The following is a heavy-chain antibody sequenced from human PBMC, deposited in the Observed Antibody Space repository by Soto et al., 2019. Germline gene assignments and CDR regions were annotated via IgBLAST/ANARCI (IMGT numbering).Heavy chain of an antibody. D-gene: IGHD3-3*01. CDR2: IKQDGSEK. CDR1: GFTFSSYW. V-gene: IGHV3-7*01. Sequence: EVQLVESGGGLVQPGGSLRLSCAASGFTFSSYWMSWVRQAPGTGLEWVANIKQDGSEKYYVDSVKGRFTISRDNGKNSLYLQMNSLRAEDTAVYYCARGGPARSYVGVVSYYYGMDVWGQGTTVTVSS. CDR3: ARGGPARSYVGVVSYYYGMDV. J-gene: IGHJ6*02.